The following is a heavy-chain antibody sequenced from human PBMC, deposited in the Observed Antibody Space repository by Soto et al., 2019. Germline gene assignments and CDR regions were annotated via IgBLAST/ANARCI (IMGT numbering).Heavy chain of an antibody. Sequence: SLRLSCAASGFTFSSYSMNWVRQAPGKGLEWVSSISSSSSYIYYADSVKGRFTISRDNAKNSLYLQMNSLRAEDTAVYYCARSPVVVVAAKHDYWGQGTLVTVSS. V-gene: IGHV3-21*01. J-gene: IGHJ4*02. CDR1: GFTFSSYS. CDR2: ISSSSSYI. D-gene: IGHD2-15*01. CDR3: ARSPVVVVAAKHDY.